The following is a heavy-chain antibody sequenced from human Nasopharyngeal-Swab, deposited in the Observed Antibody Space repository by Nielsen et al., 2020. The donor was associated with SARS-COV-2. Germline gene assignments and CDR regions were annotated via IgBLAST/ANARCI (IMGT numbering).Heavy chain of an antibody. CDR1: GFTFSSYA. CDR3: ARAVAGYYYMDV. V-gene: IGHV3-30-3*01. J-gene: IGHJ6*03. CDR2: ISYDGSNK. D-gene: IGHD6-19*01. Sequence: GGSLRLSCAASGFTFSSYAMPWVRQAPGKGLEWVAVISYDGSNKYYADSVKGRFTISRDNSKNTLYLQMNSLRAEDTAVYYCARAVAGYYYMDVWGKGTTVTVSS.